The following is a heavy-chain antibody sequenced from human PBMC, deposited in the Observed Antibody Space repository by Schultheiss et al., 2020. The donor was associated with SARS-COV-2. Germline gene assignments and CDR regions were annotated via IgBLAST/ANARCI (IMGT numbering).Heavy chain of an antibody. CDR1: GGSISSGGYY. CDR3: ARVPYCSSTSCYPFDY. J-gene: IGHJ4*02. CDR2: IYTSGSS. V-gene: IGHV4-61*02. Sequence: SETLSLTCTVSGGSISSGGYYWSWIRQPAGKGLEWIGRIYTSGSSNYNPSLKSRVTMSVDTSKNQFSLKLSSVTAADTAVYYCARVPYCSSTSCYPFDYWGQGTLVTVSS. D-gene: IGHD2-2*01.